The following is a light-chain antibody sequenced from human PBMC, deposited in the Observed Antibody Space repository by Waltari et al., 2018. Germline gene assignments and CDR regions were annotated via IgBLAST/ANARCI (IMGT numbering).Light chain of an antibody. CDR2: WAT. CDR3: QKKVNTPVT. Sequence: DIVMTQSPDSLAVSLGGRATLNCRSSQNVLNSSNKKNSLVWYQQKVGPPPKVLIYWATTRESGFPDLCGGRGAETDYTLTAACLQAEDVALYDSQKKVNTPVTSGQGTRLEL. J-gene: IGKJ5*01. V-gene: IGKV4-1*01. CDR1: QNVLNSSNKKNS.